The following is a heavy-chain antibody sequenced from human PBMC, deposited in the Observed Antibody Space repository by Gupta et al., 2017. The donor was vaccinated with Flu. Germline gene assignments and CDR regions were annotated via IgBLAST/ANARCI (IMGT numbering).Heavy chain of an antibody. CDR1: GGSISSSSYY. CDR2: IYYSGST. J-gene: IGHJ6*02. V-gene: IGHV4-39*01. Sequence: QLQLQESGPGLVKPSETLSLTCTVSGGSISSSSYYWGWIRQPPGKGLEWIGSIYYSGSTYYNPSLKSRVTISVDTSKNQFSLKLSSVTAADTAVYYCARNPITIFGVVSFTDYYYGMDVWGQGTTVTVSS. D-gene: IGHD3-3*01. CDR3: ARNPITIFGVVSFTDYYYGMDV.